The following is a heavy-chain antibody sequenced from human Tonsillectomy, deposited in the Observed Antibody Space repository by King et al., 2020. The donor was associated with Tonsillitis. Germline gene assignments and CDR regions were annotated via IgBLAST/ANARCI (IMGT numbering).Heavy chain of an antibody. V-gene: IGHV4-59*01. CDR1: GGSISSYY. D-gene: IGHD5-12*01. J-gene: IGHJ4*02. Sequence: VQLQESGPGLVKPSETLSLTCTVSGGSISSYYWSWIRQPPGKGLEWMGYIYYSGSTNYNPSLKSRVTISVDTSKNQFSLKLSSVTAADTAVYYCARGIVATSSRFFDYWGQGTLVTVSS. CDR2: IYYSGST. CDR3: ARGIVATSSRFFDY.